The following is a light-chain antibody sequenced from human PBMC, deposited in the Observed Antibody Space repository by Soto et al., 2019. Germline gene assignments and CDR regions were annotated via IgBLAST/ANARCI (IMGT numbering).Light chain of an antibody. J-gene: IGKJ5*01. Sequence: DIPMTQSPSSLSASVGDRVTIICRASQSIVTYLNWYLQKPGKAPKLLIYAASNLQSGVPSRFSGSGSGTEFTLTISSLQPDDFATYYCQQYNSYSFGQGTRLEIK. CDR1: QSIVTY. CDR2: AAS. V-gene: IGKV1-5*02. CDR3: QQYNSYS.